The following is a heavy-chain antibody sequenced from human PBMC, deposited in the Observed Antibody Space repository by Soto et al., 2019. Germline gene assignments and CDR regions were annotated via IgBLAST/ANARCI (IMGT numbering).Heavy chain of an antibody. V-gene: IGHV3-23*01. D-gene: IGHD5-18*01. CDR3: AKKAVDTIVEY. CDR2: IGASGGST. J-gene: IGHJ4*02. CDR1: GFSFSNYG. Sequence: GGSLRLSCAASGFSFSNYGMSWVRQAPGKGLEWVSAIGASGGSTYYAKSVKGRFTIFRDNSKYTLYLQMNSLRGEDTALYYCAKKAVDTIVEYCRQGTLVTVSS.